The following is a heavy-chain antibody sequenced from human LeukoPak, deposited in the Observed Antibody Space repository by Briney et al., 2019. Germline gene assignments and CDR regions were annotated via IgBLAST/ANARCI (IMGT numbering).Heavy chain of an antibody. Sequence: AGGSLRLSCAASGFTFSGYWMGWVRQAPGKGLEWVANIKQDGSEKYYVDSVKGRFTISRDNVKNSLYLQMNSLSAEDAAVYYCARYRGSRSFDYWGKGPLVSVSS. V-gene: IGHV3-7*03. CDR1: GFTFSGYW. CDR2: IKQDGSEK. CDR3: ARYRGSRSFDY. D-gene: IGHD3-10*01. J-gene: IGHJ4*02.